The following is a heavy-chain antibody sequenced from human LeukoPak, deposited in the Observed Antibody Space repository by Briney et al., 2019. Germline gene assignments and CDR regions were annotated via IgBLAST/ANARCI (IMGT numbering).Heavy chain of an antibody. CDR2: IYYSGST. D-gene: IGHD5-18*01. CDR1: GGSISSYY. V-gene: IGHV4-59*01. J-gene: IGHJ4*02. Sequence: SETLSLTCTVSGGSISSYYWSWIRQPPGKGLEWIGYIYYSGSTNYNPSLKTRVTISVDTSKNQFSLKLSSVTAADTAVYYCARGYSYGSISFDYWGQGTLVTVSS. CDR3: ARGYSYGSISFDY.